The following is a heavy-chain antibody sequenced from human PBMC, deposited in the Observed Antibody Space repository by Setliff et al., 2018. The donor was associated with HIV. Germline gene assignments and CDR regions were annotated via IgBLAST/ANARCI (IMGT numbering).Heavy chain of an antibody. CDR2: INPAGNHT. Sequence: GASVKVSCKASGYTFTSDYIHWVRQAPGQGLEWMGIINPAGNHTSYAQKFQGRLTMTRDTSTNTVYMERSSLRPEDTAVYYCAKDIPAPAINSGRIKNWFNPWGEGTLVTVSS. CDR1: GYTFTSDY. J-gene: IGHJ5*02. D-gene: IGHD6-19*01. V-gene: IGHV1-46*01. CDR3: AKDIPAPAINSGRIKNWFNP.